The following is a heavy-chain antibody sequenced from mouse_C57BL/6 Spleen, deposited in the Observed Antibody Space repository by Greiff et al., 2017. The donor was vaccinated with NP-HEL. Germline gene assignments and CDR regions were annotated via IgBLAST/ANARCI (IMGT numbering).Heavy chain of an antibody. Sequence: EVQRVESGGGLVKPGGSLKLSCAASGFTFSSYTMSWVRQTPEKRLEWVATISGGGGNTYYPDSVKGRFTISRDNAKNTLYLQMSSLRSEDTALYYCARHWTTVVKTWWYFDVWGTGTTVTVSS. CDR3: ARHWTTVVKTWWYFDV. J-gene: IGHJ1*03. V-gene: IGHV5-9*01. D-gene: IGHD1-1*01. CDR2: ISGGGGNT. CDR1: GFTFSSYT.